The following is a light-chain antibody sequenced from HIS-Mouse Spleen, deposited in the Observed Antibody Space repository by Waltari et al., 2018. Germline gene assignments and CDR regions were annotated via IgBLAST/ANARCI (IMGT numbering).Light chain of an antibody. CDR1: QSVSSY. Sequence: EIVLTQSPATLSLSPGERATLTCRASQSVSSYLAWYQQKPGQAPRLLIYDASNRDTGIPDRFSGSGSGTDFTLTISRLEPEDFAVYYCQQYGSSPYTFGQGTKLEIK. CDR3: QQYGSSPYT. J-gene: IGKJ2*01. CDR2: DAS. V-gene: IGKV3-20*01.